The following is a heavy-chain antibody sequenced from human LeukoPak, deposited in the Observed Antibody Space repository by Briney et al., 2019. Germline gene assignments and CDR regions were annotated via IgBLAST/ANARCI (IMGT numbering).Heavy chain of an antibody. CDR3: ARNNGMDV. V-gene: IGHV3-7*03. CDR1: GFALSSHW. J-gene: IGHJ6*02. Sequence: GGALRLSCAASGFALSSHWMTWVRQVPGRGPEWVANVNRDGSETYYLDSVKGRFTISKDNAKNSLYLQMNSLRAEDTALYHCARNNGMDVWGQGTTVIVSS. CDR2: VNRDGSET.